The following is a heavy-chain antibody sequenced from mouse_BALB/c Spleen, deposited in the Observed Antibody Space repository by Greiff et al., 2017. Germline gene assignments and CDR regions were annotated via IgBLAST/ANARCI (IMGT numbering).Heavy chain of an antibody. J-gene: IGHJ4*01. CDR3: ARRITATFRYAMDY. CDR2: INPGSGGT. D-gene: IGHD1-2*01. V-gene: IGHV1-54*01. Sequence: QVQLQQSGAELVRPGTSVKVSCKASGYAFTNYLIEWVKQRPGQGLEWIGVINPGSGGTNYNEKFKGKATLTADKSSSTAYMQLSSLTSDDSAVYFCARRITATFRYAMDYWGQGTSVTVSS. CDR1: GYAFTNYL.